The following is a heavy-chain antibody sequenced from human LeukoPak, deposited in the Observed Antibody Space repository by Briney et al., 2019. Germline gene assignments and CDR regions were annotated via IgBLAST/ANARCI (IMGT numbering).Heavy chain of an antibody. V-gene: IGHV3-30*18. CDR1: GFTFSSYG. D-gene: IGHD6-13*01. Sequence: GGSLRLSCAASGFTFSSYGMHWVRQAPGKGLEWVAVISYDGSNKYYADSVKGRFTISRDNSKNTLYLQINSLRAEDTAVYYCAKDGASSSWTAFDYWGQGTLVTVSS. J-gene: IGHJ4*02. CDR3: AKDGASSSWTAFDY. CDR2: ISYDGSNK.